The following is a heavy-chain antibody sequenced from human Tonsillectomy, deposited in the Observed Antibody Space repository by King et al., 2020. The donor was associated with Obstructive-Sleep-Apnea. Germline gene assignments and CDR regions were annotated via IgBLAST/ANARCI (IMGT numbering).Heavy chain of an antibody. Sequence: VQLQESGPGLVKPSETLSLTCTVSGGSISSYYWSWIRQPPGKGLEWIGYIYNSGSTNYNPSLKSRVTISVDTSKSQFSLKLSSVTAADTAVYYCASTLAYCGGDCYSVDFWGQGTLVTVSS. V-gene: IGHV4-59*01. D-gene: IGHD2-21*02. J-gene: IGHJ4*02. CDR2: IYNSGST. CDR1: GGSISSYY. CDR3: ASTLAYCGGDCYSVDF.